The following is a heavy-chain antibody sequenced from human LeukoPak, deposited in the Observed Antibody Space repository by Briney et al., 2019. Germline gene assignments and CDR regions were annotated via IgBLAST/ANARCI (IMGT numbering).Heavy chain of an antibody. CDR2: IRYDGSNK. D-gene: IGHD1-7*01. J-gene: IGHJ4*02. CDR1: GMRFSHCG. V-gene: IGHV3-30*02. CDR3: FGITVTDVPY. Sequence: GGSLRLSCAASGMRFSHCGMHWVRQAPGKGLEWVAFIRYDGSNKYYADSVKGRFTISRDNSKNALYLQMNSLRGEDTAVYYCFGITVTDVPYWGQGTLVTVSS.